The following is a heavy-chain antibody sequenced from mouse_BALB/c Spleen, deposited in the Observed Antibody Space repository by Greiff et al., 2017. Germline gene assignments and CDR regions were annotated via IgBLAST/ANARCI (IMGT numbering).Heavy chain of an antibody. J-gene: IGHJ1*01. CDR3: ARPLYGNYSYWYFDV. CDR1: GFTFSSYT. CDR2: ISNGGGST. V-gene: IGHV5-12-2*01. Sequence: VQLKESGGGLVQPGGSLKLSCAASGFTFSSYTMSWVRQTPEKRLEWVAYISNGGGSTYYPDTVKGRFTISRDNAKNTLYLQMSSLKSEDTAMYYCARPLYGNYSYWYFDVWGAGTTVTVSS. D-gene: IGHD2-10*02.